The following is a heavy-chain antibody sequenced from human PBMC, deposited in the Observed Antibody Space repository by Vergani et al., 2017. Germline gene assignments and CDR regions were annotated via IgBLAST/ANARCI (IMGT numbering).Heavy chain of an antibody. D-gene: IGHD4-17*01. V-gene: IGHV4-30-2*01. J-gene: IGHJ6*03. Sequence: QLQLQESGSGLVKPSQTLSLTCAVSGGSISSGGYSWSWIRQPPGKGLERIGYIYHSGSTYYNPSLKSRVPVSVDRSKNQFALKLRSVTAADTAVYYCAIDYGDYGYYYYMDVWGKGATVTVSS. CDR1: GGSISSGGYS. CDR2: IYHSGST. CDR3: AIDYGDYGYYYYMDV.